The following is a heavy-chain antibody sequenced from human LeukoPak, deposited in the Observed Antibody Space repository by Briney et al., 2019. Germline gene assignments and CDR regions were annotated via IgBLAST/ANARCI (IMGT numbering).Heavy chain of an antibody. CDR3: AKDFHTVTYYFDY. V-gene: IGHV3-21*04. Sequence: TGGSLRLSCAASGFTFSSYSMNWVRQAPGKGLEWVSSISSSSSYIYYADSVKGRFTISRDNAKNSLYLQMNSLRAEDTALYYCAKDFHTVTYYFDYWGQGTLVTVSS. D-gene: IGHD4-17*01. CDR1: GFTFSSYS. J-gene: IGHJ4*02. CDR2: ISSSSSYI.